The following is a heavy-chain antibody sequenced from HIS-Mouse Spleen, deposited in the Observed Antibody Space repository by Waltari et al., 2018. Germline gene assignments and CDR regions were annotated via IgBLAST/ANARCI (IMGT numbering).Heavy chain of an antibody. J-gene: IGHJ2*01. CDR2: IYYSGST. Sequence: QLQLQESGPGLVKPSETLSLTCTVPGGSIRSSSYHWGWIRQPPGQGVEWIGSIYYSGSTYYNPSLKSRVTISVDTSKNQFSLKLSSVTAADTAVYYCAREIPYSSSWYDWYFDLWGRGTLVTVSS. CDR3: AREIPYSSSWYDWYFDL. D-gene: IGHD6-13*01. CDR1: GGSIRSSSYH. V-gene: IGHV4-39*07.